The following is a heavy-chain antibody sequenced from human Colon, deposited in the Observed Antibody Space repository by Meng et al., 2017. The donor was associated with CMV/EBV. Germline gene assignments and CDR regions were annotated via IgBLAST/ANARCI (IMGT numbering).Heavy chain of an antibody. CDR2: INHSGST. D-gene: IGHD5-24*01. J-gene: IGHJ4*02. Sequence: LTCAVYGGSCSGYYWSWIRQPPGKGLEWIGEINHSGSTNYNPSLKSRVTISVDTSKNQFSLKLSSVTAADTAVYYCARGRRRDGYKSWGQGTLVTVSS. CDR1: GGSCSGYY. V-gene: IGHV4-34*01. CDR3: ARGRRRDGYKS.